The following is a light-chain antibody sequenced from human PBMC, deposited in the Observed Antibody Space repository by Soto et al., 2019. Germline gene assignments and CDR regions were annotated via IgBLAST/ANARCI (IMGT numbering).Light chain of an antibody. J-gene: IGKJ4*01. Sequence: DIQMTQSPSSLSASVGDRVTITCRASQNINNYLNWYQQKPGKAPKFLIFGASILKSGVPSRFSGSGYGTDYTLTISSLQAEDFATYCCQESYKTPLTFGGGTKVEIK. CDR2: GAS. V-gene: IGKV1-39*01. CDR1: QNINNY. CDR3: QESYKTPLT.